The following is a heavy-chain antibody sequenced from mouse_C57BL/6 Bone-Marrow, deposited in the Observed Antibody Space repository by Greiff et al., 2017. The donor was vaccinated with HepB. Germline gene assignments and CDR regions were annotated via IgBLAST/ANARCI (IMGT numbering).Heavy chain of an antibody. D-gene: IGHD2-4*01. Sequence: QVQLKQSGPELVKPGASVKISCKASGYAFSSSWMNWVKQRPGKGLEWIGRIYPGDGDTNYNGKFKGKATLTADKSSSTVYMQLSSLTSEDSAVYFCARSSGLRRYFDVWGTGTTVTVSS. CDR1: GYAFSSSW. CDR2: IYPGDGDT. V-gene: IGHV1-82*01. CDR3: ARSSGLRRYFDV. J-gene: IGHJ1*03.